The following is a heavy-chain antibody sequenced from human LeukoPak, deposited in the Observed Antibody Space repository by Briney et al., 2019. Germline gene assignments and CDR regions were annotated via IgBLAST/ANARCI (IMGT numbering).Heavy chain of an antibody. V-gene: IGHV3-23*01. CDR1: GFTFSSYA. J-gene: IGHJ4*02. Sequence: GGSLRLSCEASGFTFSSYAMSWVRQAPGKGLEWVSAISGSGGSTYYADSVKGRFTISRDNSKNTLYLQMNSLRAEDTAVYYCAKDFRGVGYFDYWGQGTLVTVSS. CDR3: AKDFRGVGYFDY. CDR2: ISGSGGST. D-gene: IGHD3-3*01.